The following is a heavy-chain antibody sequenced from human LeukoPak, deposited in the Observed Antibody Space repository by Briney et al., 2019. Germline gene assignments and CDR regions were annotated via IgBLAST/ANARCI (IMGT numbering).Heavy chain of an antibody. CDR3: ARDPGDEDR. CDR1: GFTFTSYT. D-gene: IGHD7-27*01. J-gene: IGHJ4*02. CDR2: ITSTSSNI. Sequence: GGSLRLSCAASGFTFTSYTMNWVRQAPGKGLEWVSSITSTSSNIYYADSVKGRFTISRDNAKNSLYLQTNSLRAEDTAVYYCARDPGDEDRWGQGTLVTVSS. V-gene: IGHV3-21*01.